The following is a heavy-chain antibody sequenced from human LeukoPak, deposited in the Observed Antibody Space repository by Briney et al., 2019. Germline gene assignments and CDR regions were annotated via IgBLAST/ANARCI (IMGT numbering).Heavy chain of an antibody. CDR3: ARETSQKGAHYMDV. CDR2: VVHTGTT. J-gene: IGHJ6*03. D-gene: IGHD3-16*01. CDR1: GYSFSSGYY. Sequence: PSETLSLTCTVSGYSFSSGYYWAWIRQPPGKGLEWIASVVHTGTTYYNPSLKSRVTISVDTSKNQFSLRLSSVTAADTAVYYCARETSQKGAHYMDVWGKGTTVTISS. V-gene: IGHV4-38-2*02.